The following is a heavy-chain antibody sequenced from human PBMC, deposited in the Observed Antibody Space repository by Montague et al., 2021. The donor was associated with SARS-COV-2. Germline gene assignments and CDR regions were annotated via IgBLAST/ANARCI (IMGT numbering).Heavy chain of an antibody. CDR3: ARAGHYYDSSGYWNAFHV. J-gene: IGHJ3*01. CDR2: MQKSGST. CDR1: GGWNAGGDKN. D-gene: IGHD3-22*01. Sequence: TLSLTCTGLGGWNAGGDKNRRWLKQSDERGLEGVGRMQKSGSTDYNPSLKSRVTISVDLSKNQFSLKLNSVTAADTAVYYCARAGHYYDSSGYWNAFHVWGQGTLVTVSS. V-gene: IGHV4-61*02.